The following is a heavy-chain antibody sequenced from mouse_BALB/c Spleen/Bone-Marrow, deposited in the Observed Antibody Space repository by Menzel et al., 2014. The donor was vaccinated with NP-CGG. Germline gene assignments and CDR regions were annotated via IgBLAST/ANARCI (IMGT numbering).Heavy chain of an antibody. V-gene: IGHV14-3*02. CDR2: IDPANGNT. J-gene: IGHJ2*01. D-gene: IGHD2-4*01. Sequence: EVKLVESGAELVKPGASVKLSCTASGFNIKDTYMHWVKQRPEQGLEWIGRIDPANGNTKYDPKFQGKATITADTTSNTVYLQLSSLTSEDTAVYYCARFPYDYGGVDYWGQGTTLTVSS. CDR3: ARFPYDYGGVDY. CDR1: GFNIKDTY.